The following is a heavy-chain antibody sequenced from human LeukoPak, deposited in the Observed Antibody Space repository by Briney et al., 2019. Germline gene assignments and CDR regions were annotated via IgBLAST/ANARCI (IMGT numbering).Heavy chain of an antibody. CDR2: INDDGSRT. CDR1: GFTFSTNW. CDR3: ARRYYDSTSYYFDY. Sequence: GESLRLSCAASGFTFSTNWMHWVRHGPGKGLVWVSRINDDGSRTNYADSVKGRFSISRDNAKNSLYLQMNSLRADDTAVYYCARRYYDSTSYYFDYWGQGTLVTVSS. D-gene: IGHD3-22*01. V-gene: IGHV3-74*01. J-gene: IGHJ4*02.